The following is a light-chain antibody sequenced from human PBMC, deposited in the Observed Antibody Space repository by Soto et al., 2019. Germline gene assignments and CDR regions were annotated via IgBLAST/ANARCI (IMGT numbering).Light chain of an antibody. CDR2: WAS. J-gene: IGKJ1*01. V-gene: IGKV4-1*01. CDR3: QQYYSTPPT. Sequence: DVVMTKSPDSLSVSLVYRAXSNCKSSQXXXYSSNNKNYLAWYQQKPGQSPKLLIYWASTRESGVPDRFSGSGSGTDFTLAISSLQAEDVAVYYCQQYYSTPPTFGQGTKVDNK. CDR1: QXXXYSSNNKNY.